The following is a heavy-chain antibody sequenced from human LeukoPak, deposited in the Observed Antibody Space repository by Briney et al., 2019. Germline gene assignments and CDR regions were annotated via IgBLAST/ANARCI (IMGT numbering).Heavy chain of an antibody. V-gene: IGHV3-74*01. CDR2: INNDGGVT. CDR3: ASGGQGAVDY. CDR1: GFTFSSHW. J-gene: IGHJ4*02. D-gene: IGHD3-16*01. Sequence: PGGSLRLSCAASGFTFSSHWMHWVRQAPGKGLVWVSFINNDGGVTSYADSVKGRFTISRDNAKNTLYLQMNSLRAEDTAMYYCASGGQGAVDYWGPGTLVTVSS.